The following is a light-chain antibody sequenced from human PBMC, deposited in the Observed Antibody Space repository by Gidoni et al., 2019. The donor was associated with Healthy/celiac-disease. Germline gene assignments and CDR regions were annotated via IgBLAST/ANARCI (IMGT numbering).Light chain of an antibody. V-gene: IGKV3-15*01. CDR3: QQYNNWPPCS. CDR2: GAS. Sequence: ELGMPQPPATLSVSQGERAPLPCRASQSVSSNLASYQQKPGQPPRLLIYGASTRATGSTARLSSSGSGREFTLTISSMQSDDFAVDYCQQYNNWPPCSFGQGTKLEIK. CDR1: QSVSSN. J-gene: IGKJ2*04.